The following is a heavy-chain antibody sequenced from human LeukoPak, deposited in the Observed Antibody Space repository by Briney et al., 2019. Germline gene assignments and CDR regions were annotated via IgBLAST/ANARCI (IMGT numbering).Heavy chain of an antibody. J-gene: IGHJ4*02. CDR1: GFGFSSFG. CDR3: AKLATSAYSVGF. V-gene: IGHV3-30*02. Sequence: GGSLRLSCAASGFGFSSFGMHGVGQAPDKGLDWVAYIRNDASKTYYADSVKGRFTISRDNSKNMLFLQMNSLRSEDTALYYCAKLATSAYSVGFWGQGTLVTVSS. D-gene: IGHD2-15*01. CDR2: IRNDASKT.